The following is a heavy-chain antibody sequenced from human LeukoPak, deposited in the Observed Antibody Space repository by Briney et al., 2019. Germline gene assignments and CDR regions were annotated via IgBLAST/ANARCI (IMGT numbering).Heavy chain of an antibody. D-gene: IGHD1-26*01. V-gene: IGHV1-8*02. Sequence: ASVKVSCKASGHTFTSYDINWVRQATGQGLEWMGWMNPKSGNTGYAQKFQGRVTMTRNTSISTAYVELSSLRSEDTAVYYCARGSDSGTPRWFDPWGQGTLVTV. J-gene: IGHJ5*02. CDR1: GHTFTSYD. CDR2: MNPKSGNT. CDR3: ARGSDSGTPRWFDP.